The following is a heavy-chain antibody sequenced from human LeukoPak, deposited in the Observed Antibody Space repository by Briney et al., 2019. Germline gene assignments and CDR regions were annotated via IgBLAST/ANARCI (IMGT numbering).Heavy chain of an antibody. CDR1: GGSFSGYY. J-gene: IGHJ5*02. CDR2: INHSGST. Sequence: PSETLSLTCAVYGGSFSGYYWSWIRQPPGKGLEWIGEINHSGSTNYNPSLKSRVTISVDTSKNQFSLKLSSVTAADTAVYYCARGRADWITIFGVVIGWFDPWGQGTLVTVSS. V-gene: IGHV4-34*01. D-gene: IGHD3-3*01. CDR3: ARGRADWITIFGVVIGWFDP.